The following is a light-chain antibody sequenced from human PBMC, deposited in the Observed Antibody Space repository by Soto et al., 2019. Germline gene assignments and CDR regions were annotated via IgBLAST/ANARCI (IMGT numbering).Light chain of an antibody. J-gene: IGKJ3*01. V-gene: IGKV1-39*01. CDR1: QTIGKY. Sequence: DSQMTQSPSSLSATVGDRVTITCRASQTIGKYLNWYQQQPGKVPKPLIYDASYLQSGVTSRVSGSESGKVFTLNISDLRPEYFATYYCQQSFSIPFTFGPGTKVDIK. CDR3: QQSFSIPFT. CDR2: DAS.